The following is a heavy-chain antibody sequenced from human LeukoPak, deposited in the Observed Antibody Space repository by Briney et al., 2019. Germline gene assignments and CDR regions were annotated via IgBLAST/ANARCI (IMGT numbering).Heavy chain of an antibody. D-gene: IGHD3-3*01. CDR1: GFPFSSCA. V-gene: IGHV3-23*01. CDR2: ISSSGGTI. CDR3: ARESYDFWSGYPQFFDP. Sequence: PGGSLRLSCAASGFPFSSCAMSWVRQAPGKGLEWVSVISSSGGTIYYADSVKGRFTISRDNTKNSVYLQMNSLRVEDTAVYYCARESYDFWSGYPQFFDPWGQGTMVIVSS. J-gene: IGHJ5*02.